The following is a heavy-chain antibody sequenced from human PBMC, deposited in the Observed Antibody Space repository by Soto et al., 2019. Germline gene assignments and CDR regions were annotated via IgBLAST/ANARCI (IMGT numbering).Heavy chain of an antibody. V-gene: IGHV1-69*02. CDR1: GGTFSSYT. CDR3: ARGGTTADREYFQH. D-gene: IGHD4-17*01. J-gene: IGHJ1*01. CDR2: IIPILGIA. Sequence: ASVKVSCKASGGTFSSYTISWVRQALGQGLGWMGRIIPILGIANYAQKFQGRVTITADKSTSTAYMELSSLRSEDTAVYYCARGGTTADREYFQHWGQGTLVTVSS.